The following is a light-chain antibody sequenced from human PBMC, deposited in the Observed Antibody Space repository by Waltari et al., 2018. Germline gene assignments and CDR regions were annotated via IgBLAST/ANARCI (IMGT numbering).Light chain of an antibody. CDR1: RRVRSN. Sequence: IVMTQSPATVSVSPGERATLSCRACRRVRSNLAWYQQKSGQAPRLLIYGASTRATGIPARFNGSGSGTEFTLTISSLQSEDFAIYYCQQYNIWPRWTFGQGTRVEIK. CDR2: GAS. CDR3: QQYNIWPRWT. J-gene: IGKJ1*01. V-gene: IGKV3-15*01.